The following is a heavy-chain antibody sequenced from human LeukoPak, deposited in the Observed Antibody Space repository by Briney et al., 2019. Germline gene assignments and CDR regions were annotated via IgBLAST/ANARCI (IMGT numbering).Heavy chain of an antibody. CDR2: INPNSGGT. V-gene: IGHV1-2*02. D-gene: IGHD6-19*01. Sequence: ASVKVSCKASGYTFTGYYMHWVRQAPGQGLEWMGWINPNSGGTNYAQKFQGRVTMTRDTSISTAYMELSRLRSDDTAVYYCARSDSSGWSSTVDYWGQGTLVTVSS. J-gene: IGHJ4*02. CDR3: ARSDSSGWSSTVDY. CDR1: GYTFTGYY.